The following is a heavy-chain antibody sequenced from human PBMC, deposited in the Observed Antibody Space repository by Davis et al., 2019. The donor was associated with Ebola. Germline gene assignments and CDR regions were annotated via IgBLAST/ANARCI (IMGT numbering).Heavy chain of an antibody. V-gene: IGHV3-30*18. D-gene: IGHD1-26*01. Sequence: GESLKISCAASGFTFSSYGMHWVRQAPGKGLEWVAVISYDGSNKYYADSVKGRFTISRDNSKNTLYLQMNSLRAEDTAVYYCAKEGGGSGHYYYGMDVWGKGTTVTVSS. CDR1: GFTFSSYG. CDR2: ISYDGSNK. CDR3: AKEGGGSGHYYYGMDV. J-gene: IGHJ6*04.